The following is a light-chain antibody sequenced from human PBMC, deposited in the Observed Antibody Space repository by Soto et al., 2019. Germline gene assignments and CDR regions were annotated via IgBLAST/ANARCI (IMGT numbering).Light chain of an antibody. CDR2: ANN. Sequence: QSVLTQPPSVSGAPGQRVTIACTGSNSNIGAGYDVHWYQQLPGTAPKLLIYANNNRPSGVPDRFSGSRSGTSASLAITGLQAEDEADYYCQSYDSSLGGFYVFGPGTKVTVL. CDR1: NSNIGAGYD. V-gene: IGLV1-40*01. J-gene: IGLJ1*01. CDR3: QSYDSSLGGFYV.